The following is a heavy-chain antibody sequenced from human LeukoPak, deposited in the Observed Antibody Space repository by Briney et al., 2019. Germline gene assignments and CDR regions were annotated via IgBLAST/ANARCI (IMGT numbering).Heavy chain of an antibody. CDR2: IYYSGST. CDR1: GGSISSSSYY. J-gene: IGHJ3*02. Sequence: PSETLSLTCTVSGGSISSSSYYWGWIRQPPGKGLEWIGSIYYSGSTYYNPSLKSRVTISVDTSKNQFSLKLSSVTAADTAVYYCARDVVTALGAFDIWGQGTMVTVSS. V-gene: IGHV4-39*02. D-gene: IGHD2-21*02. CDR3: ARDVVTALGAFDI.